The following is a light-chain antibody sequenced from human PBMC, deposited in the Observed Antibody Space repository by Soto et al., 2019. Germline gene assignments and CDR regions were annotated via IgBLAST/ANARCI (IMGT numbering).Light chain of an antibody. CDR2: QDN. CDR3: QAWDTSTAV. Sequence: SYELTQPPSVSVSPGQTASITCSGDKLGDKYVCWYQQKPGQSPMVVIYQDNKRPSGIPERFSGSNSGNTATLTISGTQAMDEADYYCQAWDTSTAVFGGGTKLTVL. CDR1: KLGDKY. J-gene: IGLJ3*02. V-gene: IGLV3-1*01.